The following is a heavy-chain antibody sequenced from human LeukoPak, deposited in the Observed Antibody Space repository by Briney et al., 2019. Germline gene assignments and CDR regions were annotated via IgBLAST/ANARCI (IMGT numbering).Heavy chain of an antibody. CDR2: IYYSGST. D-gene: IGHD7-27*01. Sequence: SETLSLTCTVSGGSISSSSYYWGWIRQPPGKGLEWIGSIYYSGSTYYNPSLKSRVTISVDTSKNQFSLKLSSVTAADTAVYYCARERRSVLGRVNFGNWFDPWGQGTLVTVSS. CDR1: GGSISSSSYY. CDR3: ARERRSVLGRVNFGNWFDP. V-gene: IGHV4-39*07. J-gene: IGHJ5*02.